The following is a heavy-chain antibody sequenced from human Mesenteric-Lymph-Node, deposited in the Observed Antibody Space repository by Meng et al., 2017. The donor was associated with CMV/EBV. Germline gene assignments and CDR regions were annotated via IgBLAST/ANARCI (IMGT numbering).Heavy chain of an antibody. J-gene: IGHJ4*02. CDR1: GFTFSSYA. CDR3: AVTYYYDSSGSNPGDY. V-gene: IGHV3-23*01. CDR2: ISGSGGST. D-gene: IGHD3-22*01. Sequence: GESLKISCAASGFTFSSYAMSWVRQAPGKGLEWVSAISGSGGSTYYADSVKGRFTISRDNSKNTLYLQMNSLRAEDTAVYYCAVTYYYDSSGSNPGDYWGQGTLVTVSS.